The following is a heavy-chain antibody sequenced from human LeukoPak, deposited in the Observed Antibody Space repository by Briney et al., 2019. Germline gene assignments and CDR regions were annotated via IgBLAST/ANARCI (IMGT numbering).Heavy chain of an antibody. CDR3: AKDRGTARSTHFDY. CDR2: VRYDRSNK. J-gene: IGHJ4*02. V-gene: IGHV3-30*02. CDR1: GFIFSSYD. Sequence: PGGSLRLSCAASGFIFSSYDMHWVRQAPGKGLEWVAYVRYDRSNKYYADSVKGRFTISRDDSRNTLYLQMNSLRVEDTAVYYCAKDRGTARSTHFDYWGQGTLVTVSS. D-gene: IGHD3-10*01.